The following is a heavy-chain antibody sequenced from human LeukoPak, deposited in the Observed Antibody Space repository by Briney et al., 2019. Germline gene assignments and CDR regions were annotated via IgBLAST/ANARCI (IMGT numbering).Heavy chain of an antibody. J-gene: IGHJ4*02. CDR3: ARTVVGRGCYPYYFGY. D-gene: IGHD4-23*01. CDR1: GYSISSSNW. Sequence: PSETLSLTCTVSGYSISSSNWWGWIRQPPGKGLEWIAYIYYSGSIYYNPSLKSRVTMSVDTSKNQFSLKLNSVTAVDTAVYYCARTVVGRGCYPYYFGYWGQGNLVTVSS. CDR2: IYYSGSI. V-gene: IGHV4-28*05.